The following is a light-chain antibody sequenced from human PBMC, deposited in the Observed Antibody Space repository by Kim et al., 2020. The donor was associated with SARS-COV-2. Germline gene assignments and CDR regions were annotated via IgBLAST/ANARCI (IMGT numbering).Light chain of an antibody. V-gene: IGLV3-9*01. CDR2: RDT. Sequence: ARGQTARITCGRNNIGSKNVHWYQQKPGQAPVLVIYRDTNRPSGIPERFSGSNSGNTATLTISRAQAGDEADYYCQVWDSTTWVFGGGTQLTVL. CDR1: NIGSKN. CDR3: QVWDSTTWV. J-gene: IGLJ3*02.